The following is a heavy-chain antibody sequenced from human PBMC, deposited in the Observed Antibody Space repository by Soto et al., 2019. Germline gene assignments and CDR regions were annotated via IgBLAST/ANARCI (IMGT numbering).Heavy chain of an antibody. CDR1: GGSIGSSRYY. D-gene: IGHD2-21*02. CDR2: IYYSGST. V-gene: IGHV4-39*02. J-gene: IGHJ5*02. Sequence: TSETLSLTCTVSGGSIGSSRYYWGWIRQPPGKGLEWIGSIYYSGSTYYNPSLKSRVTISVDTSKNQFSLKLSSVTAADTAVYYCARDFISRGGNSPWFDPWGQGTLDTVSS. CDR3: ARDFISRGGNSPWFDP.